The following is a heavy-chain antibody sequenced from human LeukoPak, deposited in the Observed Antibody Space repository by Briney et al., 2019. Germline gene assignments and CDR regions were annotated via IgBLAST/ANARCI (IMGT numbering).Heavy chain of an antibody. V-gene: IGHV4-59*12. CDR2: IYYTGNT. Sequence: SETLSLTCTVSGGSISNYYWDWIRQPPGKGLEWIGYIYYTGNTNYNPSLKSRVTILLDTSKNQFSLKLSSVTAADTAVYYCARRPRGVIIKSWFESWGQGTLVTVSS. CDR1: GGSISNYY. D-gene: IGHD3-10*01. J-gene: IGHJ5*01. CDR3: ARRPRGVIIKSWFES.